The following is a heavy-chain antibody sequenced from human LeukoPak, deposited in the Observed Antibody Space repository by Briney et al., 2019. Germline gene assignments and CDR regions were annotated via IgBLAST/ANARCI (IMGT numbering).Heavy chain of an antibody. CDR2: INPNSGGT. J-gene: IGHJ4*02. CDR3: ARGGLLLPWFGESLDY. V-gene: IGHV1-2*04. CDR1: RYTFTGYY. D-gene: IGHD3-10*01. Sequence: ASVKVSCKASRYTFTGYYMHWVRQAPGQGLEWMGWINPNSGGTNYAQKFQGWVTMTRDTSISTAYMELSRLRSDDTAVYYCARGGLLLPWFGESLDYWGQGTLVTVSS.